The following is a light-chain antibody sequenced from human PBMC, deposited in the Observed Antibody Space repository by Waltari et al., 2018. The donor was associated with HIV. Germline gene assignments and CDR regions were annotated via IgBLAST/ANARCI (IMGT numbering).Light chain of an antibody. CDR3: QHSYTTPWT. V-gene: IGKV1-39*01. J-gene: IGKJ1*01. CDR2: AAS. CDR1: QNIRNY. Sequence: DIHMTQSPSTLSASVGHSVTIICRASQNIRNYLNWYQQKPGKAPNLLIYAASSLQSGVPSRFRGSGSGTDFTLTISSLQPEDFATYYCQHSYTTPWTFGQGTKVEIK.